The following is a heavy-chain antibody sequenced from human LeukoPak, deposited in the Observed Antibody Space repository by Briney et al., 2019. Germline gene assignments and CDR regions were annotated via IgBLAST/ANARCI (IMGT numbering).Heavy chain of an antibody. D-gene: IGHD4-23*01. Sequence: GGSLRLSCAASGFTFSSYAMSWVRQAPGKGLEWVSAISGSGGSTYYADSVKGRFTISRDNSKNTLYLQMNSLRAEDTAVYYCARVGSGNFETDYWGQGTLVTVSS. CDR1: GFTFSSYA. CDR3: ARVGSGNFETDY. CDR2: ISGSGGST. J-gene: IGHJ4*02. V-gene: IGHV3-23*01.